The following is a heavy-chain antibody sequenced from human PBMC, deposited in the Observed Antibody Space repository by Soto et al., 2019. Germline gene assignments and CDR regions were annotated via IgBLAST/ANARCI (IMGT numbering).Heavy chain of an antibody. CDR3: AKDDFTDRGDDYFDY. CDR1: GVSFTNFP. D-gene: IGHD2-21*02. Sequence: GALTLSFAASGVSFTNFPMSRVRQPQAKALECVAGIGASGDITWYADSVKGRLSISRDNSKNTLYLQLNSLRFEDTAVYYCAKDDFTDRGDDYFDYWGPGTLVTVYS. J-gene: IGHJ4*02. V-gene: IGHV3-23*01. CDR2: IGASGDIT.